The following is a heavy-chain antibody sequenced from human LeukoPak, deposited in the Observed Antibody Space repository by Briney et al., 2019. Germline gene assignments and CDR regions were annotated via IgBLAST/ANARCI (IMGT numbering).Heavy chain of an antibody. CDR2: IYYSGST. CDR1: GGSISSSSYY. Sequence: SETLSLTSTVSGGSISSSSYYWSWIRQPPGKGLEWIGYIYYSGSTNYNPSLKSRVTISVDTSKNQFSLKLSSVTAADTAVYYCARVRAVAGVWFDPWGQGTLVTVSS. CDR3: ARVRAVAGVWFDP. V-gene: IGHV4-61*01. D-gene: IGHD6-19*01. J-gene: IGHJ5*02.